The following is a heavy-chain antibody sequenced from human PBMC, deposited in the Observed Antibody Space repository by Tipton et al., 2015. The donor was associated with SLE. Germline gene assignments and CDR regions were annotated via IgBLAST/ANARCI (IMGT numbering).Heavy chain of an antibody. J-gene: IGHJ4*02. CDR3: ARGRATAGY. V-gene: IGHV3-7*04. CDR2: IKPDGSEK. CDR1: GFTFNNFW. Sequence: GSLRLSCAASGFTFNNFWMSWVRQAPGKGLEWVASIKPDGSEKNYVDSVKGRLTISRDNAENSLYLQMNSLRADDTAVYYCARGRATAGYWGLGTLVTVSS. D-gene: IGHD6-13*01.